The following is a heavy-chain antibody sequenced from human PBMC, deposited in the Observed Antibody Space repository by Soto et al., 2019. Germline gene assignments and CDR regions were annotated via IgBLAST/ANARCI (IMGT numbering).Heavy chain of an antibody. CDR3: ARDRLGYCSSTSCYNYYYGMDV. CDR2: IYSGGST. V-gene: IGHV3-53*01. J-gene: IGHJ6*02. D-gene: IGHD2-2*02. CDR1: GFTASSNY. Sequence: GGSLRLSCAASGFTASSNYMSWVRQAPGKGLEWVSVIYSGGSTYYADSVKGRFTISRDNSKNTLYLQMNSLRAEDTAVYYCARDRLGYCSSTSCYNYYYGMDVWGQGTTVTVSS.